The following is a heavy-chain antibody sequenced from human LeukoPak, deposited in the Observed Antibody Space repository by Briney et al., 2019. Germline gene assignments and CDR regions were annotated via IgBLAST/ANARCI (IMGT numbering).Heavy chain of an antibody. CDR1: GFTFSSYA. V-gene: IGHV3-30-3*01. Sequence: PGGSLRLSCAASGFTFSSYAMHWVRQAPGKGLEWVAVISYDGSNKYYADSVKGRFTISRDNSKNTLYLQMNSLRAEDTAVYYCARAVVVVTAIIPPWFDPWGQGTLVTVSS. D-gene: IGHD2-15*01. J-gene: IGHJ5*02. CDR3: ARAVVVVTAIIPPWFDP. CDR2: ISYDGSNK.